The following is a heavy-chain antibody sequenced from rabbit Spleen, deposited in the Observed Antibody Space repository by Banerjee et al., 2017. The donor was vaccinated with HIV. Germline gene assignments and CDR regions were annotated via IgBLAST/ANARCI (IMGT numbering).Heavy chain of an antibody. CDR3: ARDTGSSFSTYGMDL. J-gene: IGHJ6*01. CDR1: GFSFGSSYY. V-gene: IGHV1S40*01. Sequence: QSLEESGGDLVKPGASLTLTCTASGFSFGSSYYMCWVRQAPGKGLEWIACIASGNSGYNYYATWATGRFTISKTSSTTVTLQMTSLTAADTATYFCARDTGSSFSTYGMDLWGPGTLVTVS. D-gene: IGHD8-1*01. CDR2: IASGNSGYN.